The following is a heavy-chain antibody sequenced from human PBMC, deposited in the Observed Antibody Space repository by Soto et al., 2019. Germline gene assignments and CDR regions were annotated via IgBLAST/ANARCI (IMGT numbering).Heavy chain of an antibody. J-gene: IGHJ4*02. CDR3: ARGGAVDGTE. D-gene: IGHD6-19*01. CDR1: GYTFTAYY. V-gene: IGHV1-2*02. Sequence: QVQLVQSGAEVEKPGASVKVSCKDSGYTFTAYYVHWVRQAPGQGLEWMGWINPNSGVTNYAHKFQGRVTMTRDTSISTAYMELSRLRSDDTAVYYGARGGAVDGTEWGQGTLVTVSS. CDR2: INPNSGVT.